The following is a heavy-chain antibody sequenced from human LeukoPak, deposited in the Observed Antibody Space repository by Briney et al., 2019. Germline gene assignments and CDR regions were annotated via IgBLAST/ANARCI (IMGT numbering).Heavy chain of an antibody. D-gene: IGHD2-15*01. CDR3: ARRYCSGGSCYGAFDY. J-gene: IGHJ4*02. CDR2: ITDSGSSI. V-gene: IGHV3-48*01. Sequence: GGSLRLSCAASGFSFSTYSMNWVRQAPGKGLEWLSYITDSGSSIFYAESVKGRFTISRDNAKNSLYLQMNSLRAEDTAVYYCARRYCSGGSCYGAFDYWGQGTLVTVSS. CDR1: GFSFSTYS.